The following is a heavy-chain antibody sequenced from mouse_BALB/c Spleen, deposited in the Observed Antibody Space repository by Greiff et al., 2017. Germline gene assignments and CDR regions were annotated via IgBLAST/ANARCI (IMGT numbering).Heavy chain of an antibody. Sequence: DVQLQESGGDLVKPGGSLKLSCAASGFTFSSYGMSWVRQTPDKRLEWVATISSGGSYTYYPDSVKGRFTISRDNAKNTLYLQMSSLKSEDTAMYYCARHAMITTKGYYYAMDYWGQGTSVTVSS. V-gene: IGHV5-6*01. J-gene: IGHJ4*01. D-gene: IGHD2-4*01. CDR1: GFTFSSYG. CDR3: ARHAMITTKGYYYAMDY. CDR2: ISSGGSYT.